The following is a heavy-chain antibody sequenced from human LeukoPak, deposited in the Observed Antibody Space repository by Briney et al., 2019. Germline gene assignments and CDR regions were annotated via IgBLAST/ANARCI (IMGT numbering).Heavy chain of an antibody. V-gene: IGHV3-23*01. D-gene: IGHD1-26*01. CDR1: GFTFSIYA. J-gene: IGHJ4*02. CDR3: AADTEGVVGGY. Sequence: GGSLRLSCAASGFTFSIYAMSWVRQAPGKGLEWVSSITSISSASFYADSVKGRFTISRDNSRDTLYLQMNSLRTDDTAVYYCAADTEGVVGGYWGLGTLVTVSS. CDR2: ITSISSAS.